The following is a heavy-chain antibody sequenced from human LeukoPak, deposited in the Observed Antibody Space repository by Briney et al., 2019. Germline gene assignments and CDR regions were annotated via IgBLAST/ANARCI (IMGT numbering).Heavy chain of an antibody. D-gene: IGHD3-10*01. Sequence: PGGSLRLSCAASGFSFSSYAMRWVRQAPGKGLEWVSGINKSGGSTYYADSVKGRFTISRDNAKNTLYLQMNSLRVEDTAVYYCTRGTPDGSGNYYPGDFWGQGTLVTVSS. CDR1: GFSFSSYA. J-gene: IGHJ4*02. CDR3: TRGTPDGSGNYYPGDF. V-gene: IGHV3-23*01. CDR2: INKSGGST.